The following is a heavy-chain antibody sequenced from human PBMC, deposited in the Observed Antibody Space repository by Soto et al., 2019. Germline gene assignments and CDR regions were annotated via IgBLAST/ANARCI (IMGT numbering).Heavy chain of an antibody. J-gene: IGHJ6*02. D-gene: IGHD5-18*01. CDR3: ARGGYSYGYYYYYGMDV. CDR1: GYSFTSYD. Sequence: ASVQVSCKATGYSFTSYDSNWVRQASGQGREWMGWMNPNSGNTGYAQKFQGRDTLTRNTSISTAYMELSSLRSEDTAVYYCARGGYSYGYYYYYGMDVWGQGTTVTVSS. V-gene: IGHV1-8*01. CDR2: MNPNSGNT.